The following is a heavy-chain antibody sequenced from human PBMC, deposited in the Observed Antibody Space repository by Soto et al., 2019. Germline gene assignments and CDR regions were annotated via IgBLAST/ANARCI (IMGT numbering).Heavy chain of an antibody. CDR1: GGSISSGGYY. CDR2: IYYSGST. Sequence: PSETLSLTCTVSGGSISSGGYYWSWIRQHPGKGLEWIGYIYYSGSTYYNPSLKSRVTISVDTSKNQFSLNLSSVTAADTAVYYCARDRFRRSSSTSYYYGMDVWGQGTTVTVSS. J-gene: IGHJ6*02. V-gene: IGHV4-31*03. CDR3: ARDRFRRSSSTSYYYGMDV. D-gene: IGHD6-13*01.